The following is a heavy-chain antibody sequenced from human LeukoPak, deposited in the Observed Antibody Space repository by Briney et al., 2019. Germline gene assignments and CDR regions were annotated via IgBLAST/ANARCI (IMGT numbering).Heavy chain of an antibody. CDR3: ARGGSPSYYYYYYMDV. J-gene: IGHJ6*03. V-gene: IGHV3-23*01. CDR1: GFTFSSYA. Sequence: GGSLRLSCAASGFTFSSYAMSWVRQAPGKGLEWVSAISGSGGSTYYADSVKGRFTISRDNAKNSLYLQMNSLRAEDTAVYYCARGGSPSYYYYYYMDVWGKGTTVTISS. D-gene: IGHD2-2*01. CDR2: ISGSGGST.